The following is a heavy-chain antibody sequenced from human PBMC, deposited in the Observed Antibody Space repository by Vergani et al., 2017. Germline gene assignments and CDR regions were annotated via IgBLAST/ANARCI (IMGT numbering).Heavy chain of an antibody. V-gene: IGHV3-23*01. CDR2: ISGSGGST. CDR1: GFTVSSNY. Sequence: EVQLLESGGGLVQPGGSLRLSCAASGFTVSSNYMSWVRQAPGKGLEWVSVISGSGGSTYYADSVKGRFTISRDNSKNTLYLQMNSLRAEDTAVYYCAKADYYDSSGYYFPEYFQHWGQGTLVTVSS. J-gene: IGHJ1*01. CDR3: AKADYYDSSGYYFPEYFQH. D-gene: IGHD3-22*01.